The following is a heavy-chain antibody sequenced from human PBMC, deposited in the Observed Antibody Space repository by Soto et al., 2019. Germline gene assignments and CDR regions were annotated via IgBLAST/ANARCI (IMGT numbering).Heavy chain of an antibody. CDR2: ISWNSGSI. D-gene: IGHD2-15*01. V-gene: IGHV3-9*01. J-gene: IGHJ4*02. Sequence: EVQLVESGGGLVQPGRSLRLSCAASGFTFDDYAMHWVRQAPGKGLEWVSGISWNSGSIGYADSVKGRFTISRDNAKNSLYLQMNSLRAEDTALYYCAKGPPYCSGGSCYSHGWYYFDYWGQGTLVTVSS. CDR1: GFTFDDYA. CDR3: AKGPPYCSGGSCYSHGWYYFDY.